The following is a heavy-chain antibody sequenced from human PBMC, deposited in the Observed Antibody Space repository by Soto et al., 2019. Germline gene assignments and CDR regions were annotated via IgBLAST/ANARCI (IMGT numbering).Heavy chain of an antibody. CDR3: ARVSGRYSSSSQSYYYYYGMDV. CDR1: GGSFSGYY. D-gene: IGHD6-6*01. J-gene: IGHJ6*02. Sequence: PSETLSLTCAVYGGSFSGYYWSWIRQPPGKGLEWIGEINHSGSTNYNPSLKSRVTISVDTSKNQFPLKLSSVTAADTAVYYCARVSGRYSSSSQSYYYYYGMDVWGQGTTVTVSS. CDR2: INHSGST. V-gene: IGHV4-34*01.